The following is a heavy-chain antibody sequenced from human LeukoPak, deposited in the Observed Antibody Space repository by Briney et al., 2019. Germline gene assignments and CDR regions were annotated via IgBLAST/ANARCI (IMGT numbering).Heavy chain of an antibody. CDR2: ISRSGSTI. V-gene: IGHV3-11*04. J-gene: IGHJ4*02. CDR3: AGSSGYSYGYIDY. D-gene: IGHD5-18*01. Sequence: GGSLRLSCAASGFTFSDYYMSWIRQAPGKGLEWVSYISRSGSTIYYADSVKGRFTIPRDNAKNSLYLQMNSLRAEDTAVYYCAGSSGYSYGYIDYWGQGTLVTVSS. CDR1: GFTFSDYY.